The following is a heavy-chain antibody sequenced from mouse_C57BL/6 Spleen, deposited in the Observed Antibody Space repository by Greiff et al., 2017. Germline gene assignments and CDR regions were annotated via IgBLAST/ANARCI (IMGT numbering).Heavy chain of an antibody. CDR1: GYTFTSYW. Sequence: QVQLQQPGTELVKPGASVKLSCKASGYTFTSYWMHWVKQRPGQGLEWIGNINPSNGGTNYNEKFKSKATLTVDKSSSTAYMQLSSLTSEDSAVYYCARGGYYYGNRFFDDRGQGTTLTVSS. CDR2: INPSNGGT. V-gene: IGHV1-53*01. CDR3: ARGGYYYGNRFFDD. D-gene: IGHD1-1*01. J-gene: IGHJ2*01.